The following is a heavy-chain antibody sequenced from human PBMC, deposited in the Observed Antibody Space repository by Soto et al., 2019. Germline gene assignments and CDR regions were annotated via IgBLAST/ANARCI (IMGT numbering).Heavy chain of an antibody. D-gene: IGHD3-3*02. CDR3: ARDRQYYHFWSGYQNEGPYDMDV. CDR2: INHNGGT. J-gene: IGHJ6*02. Sequence: QVQLQQWGAGLLKPSETLSLTCAVYGGSFSGYYWTWIRQAPGKGLEWIGEINHNGGTNYNSSLKSRVTISVDTSKNQVSLTLYSVTAADTAVYYCARDRQYYHFWSGYQNEGPYDMDVWGQGTTVSGSS. V-gene: IGHV4-34*02. CDR1: GGSFSGYY.